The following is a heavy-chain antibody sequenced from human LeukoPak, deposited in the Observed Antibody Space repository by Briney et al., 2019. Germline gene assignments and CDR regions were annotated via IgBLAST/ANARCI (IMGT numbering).Heavy chain of an antibody. D-gene: IGHD4-11*01. V-gene: IGHV3-48*02. CDR3: ARDRVRGNSNPFFDY. Sequence: GVTLRLSCAAPGFTFSSYSMNWVRQAPGKGLEWLSYIGSSGSPIYYADSVKGRFTISRDNANSLLYLQMNKLTDEDTAVYYCARDRVRGNSNPFFDYWGQGTLVTVSS. CDR2: IGSSGSPI. CDR1: GFTFSSYS. J-gene: IGHJ4*02.